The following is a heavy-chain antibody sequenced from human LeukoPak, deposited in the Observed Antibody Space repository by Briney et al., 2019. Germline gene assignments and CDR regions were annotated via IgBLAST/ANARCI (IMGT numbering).Heavy chain of an antibody. CDR3: ARADFWSGSPVNY. CDR1: GFTFSSYG. J-gene: IGHJ4*02. D-gene: IGHD3-3*01. CDR2: ISYGGSNK. Sequence: PGGSLRLSCAASGFTFSSYGMHWVRQAPGKGLEWVAVISYGGSNKYYADSVKGRFTISRDNSKNTLYLQMNSLRAEDTAVYYCARADFWSGSPVNYWGQGTLVTVSS. V-gene: IGHV3-30*03.